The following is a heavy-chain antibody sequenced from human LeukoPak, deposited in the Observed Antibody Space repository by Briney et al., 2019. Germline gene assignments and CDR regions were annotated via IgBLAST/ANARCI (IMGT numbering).Heavy chain of an antibody. Sequence: PGGSLRLSCAASGFTFSSYSMNWVRQAPGKGLEWVSSISSSSSYIYYADSVKGRFTISRDNSKNTLYLQMNSLRAEDTAVYYCAREFREGSGWYRIDYWGQGTLVTVSS. D-gene: IGHD6-19*01. CDR3: AREFREGSGWYRIDY. V-gene: IGHV3-21*01. J-gene: IGHJ4*02. CDR1: GFTFSSYS. CDR2: ISSSSSYI.